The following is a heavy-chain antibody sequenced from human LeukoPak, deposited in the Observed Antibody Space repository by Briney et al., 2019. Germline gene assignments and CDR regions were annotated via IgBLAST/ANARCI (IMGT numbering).Heavy chain of an antibody. CDR1: GFTFSSYS. Sequence: GGSLRLSCAASGFTFSSYSIAWVRQAPGKGLEWVSGINWNGGNTGYADSVKGRFTISRDNAKNSLYLQMNSLRAEDTALYHCASVVVVPAVIERDSDYYYMDVWGKGTTVTVSS. V-gene: IGHV3-20*01. J-gene: IGHJ6*03. CDR3: ASVVVVPAVIERDSDYYYMDV. D-gene: IGHD2-2*02. CDR2: INWNGGNT.